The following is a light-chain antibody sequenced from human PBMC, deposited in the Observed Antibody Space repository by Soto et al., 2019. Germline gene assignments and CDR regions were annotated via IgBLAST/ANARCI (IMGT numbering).Light chain of an antibody. CDR3: QQRSNWRGIT. CDR2: DAS. CDR1: QSVSSY. J-gene: IGKJ4*01. Sequence: EIVLTQSPATLSLSPGERATLSCRASQSVSSYLAWYQQKPGQAPRLLIYDASNRATGIPARFSGSGSGTDFTLTISSLEPEAFAVYYCQQRSNWRGITFGGGTKVEIK. V-gene: IGKV3-11*01.